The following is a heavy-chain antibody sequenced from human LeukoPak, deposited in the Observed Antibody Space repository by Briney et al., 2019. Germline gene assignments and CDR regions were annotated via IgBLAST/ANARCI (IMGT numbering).Heavy chain of an antibody. CDR1: GYTFTSYG. V-gene: IGHV1-18*04. D-gene: IGHD2-2*01. CDR3: ARDRYCSSTSCPPGSWFDP. J-gene: IGHJ5*02. Sequence: GASVKVSCKASGYTFTSYGISWVRQAPGQGLEWMGWISAYNGNTHYAQKLQGRVTMTTDTSTSTAYMELRSLRSDDTAVYYCARDRYCSSTSCPPGSWFDPWGQGTLVTVSS. CDR2: ISAYNGNT.